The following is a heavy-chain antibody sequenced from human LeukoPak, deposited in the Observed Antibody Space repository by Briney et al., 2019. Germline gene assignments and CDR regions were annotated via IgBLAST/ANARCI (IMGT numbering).Heavy chain of an antibody. CDR1: GFTFSSYG. J-gene: IGHJ6*03. CDR2: IRYDGSDK. D-gene: IGHD5-18*01. CDR3: AKDSGYSDYYMDV. V-gene: IGHV3-30*02. Sequence: GGSLRLSCAASGFTFSSYGMHWVRQAPGKGLEWVAFIRYDGSDKYYAGSVKGRFTISRDNSKNTLYLQMNSLRAEDTAVYYCAKDSGYSDYYMDVWGKGTTFIVSS.